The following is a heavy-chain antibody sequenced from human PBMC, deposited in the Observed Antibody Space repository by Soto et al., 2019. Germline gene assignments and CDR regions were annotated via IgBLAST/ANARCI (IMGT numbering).Heavy chain of an antibody. V-gene: IGHV3-30*18. CDR3: AKGGWYTSSSRSDC. CDR2: MSYDGRNQ. CDR1: GFTLSGVD. D-gene: IGHD6-6*01. Sequence: ESGGGVVQPGTSLRLSCSASGFTLSGVDMHWVRQAPGTGLEWVAVMSYDGRNQYYADSVKGRFTVSRDSSKSTLYLQMNSLRTEDAAVYYCAKGGWYTSSSRSDCWGQGTLVTVSS. J-gene: IGHJ4*02.